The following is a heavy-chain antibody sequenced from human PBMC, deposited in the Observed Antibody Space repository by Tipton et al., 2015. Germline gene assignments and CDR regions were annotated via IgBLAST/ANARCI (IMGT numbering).Heavy chain of an antibody. CDR2: INPSGGTT. J-gene: IGHJ6*02. V-gene: IGHV1-46*01. D-gene: IGHD5-18*01. CDR1: GYTFSSYH. Sequence: QVQLVQSGAEVKKPGASVKVSCTASGYTFSSYHIHWVRQAPGEGLEWMGMINPSGGTTTYAQKIQGRVIMTRETSTSTVYMELSGLRSDDTAVYYCGKRRGYSYGYGMDVWGQGTPVTVSS. CDR3: GKRRGYSYGYGMDV.